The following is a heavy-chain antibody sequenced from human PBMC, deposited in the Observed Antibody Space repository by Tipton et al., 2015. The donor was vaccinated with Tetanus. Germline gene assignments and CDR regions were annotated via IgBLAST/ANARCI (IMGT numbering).Heavy chain of an antibody. D-gene: IGHD3-3*01. V-gene: IGHV4-34*01. CDR2: INHSGST. J-gene: IGHJ6*02. Sequence: TLSLTCAVYGGSFSGYYWSWIRQPPGKGLEWIGEINHSGSTNYNPSLKSRVTISVDTSKNQFSLKLSSVTAADTAVYYCARIFWSGYYYYGMDVWGQGTTVTVSS. CDR1: GGSFSGYY. CDR3: ARIFWSGYYYYGMDV.